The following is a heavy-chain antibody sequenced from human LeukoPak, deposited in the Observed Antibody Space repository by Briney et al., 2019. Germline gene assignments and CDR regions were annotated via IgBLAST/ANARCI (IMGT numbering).Heavy chain of an antibody. J-gene: IGHJ5*02. Sequence: GASVKVSCKAAGYTFTTYGINWVRQAPGQGLEWVGWISSFKGDTNYTQKLQGRVTLTTDKSTRTAYMELRNLRSDDTAVYYCARDPIRLAFGAYNWFDPWGQGTLVTVSS. CDR2: ISSFKGDT. V-gene: IGHV1-18*01. CDR3: ARDPIRLAFGAYNWFDP. D-gene: IGHD3-3*02. CDR1: GYTFTTYG.